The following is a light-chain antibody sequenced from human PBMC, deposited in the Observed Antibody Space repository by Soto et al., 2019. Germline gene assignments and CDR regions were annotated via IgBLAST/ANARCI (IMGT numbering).Light chain of an antibody. J-gene: IGKJ1*01. CDR2: KAS. CDR3: QQYNTSSRT. CDR1: QSISTS. Sequence: DIHMTQSPSTLSASVGDIVTITFRASQSISTSLAWYQHKPGKAPKLLIYKASTLQSGVPSRFSGSGSGTEFTLTTSSLLPDDFATYYCQQYNTSSRTFGQGTKVDIK. V-gene: IGKV1-5*03.